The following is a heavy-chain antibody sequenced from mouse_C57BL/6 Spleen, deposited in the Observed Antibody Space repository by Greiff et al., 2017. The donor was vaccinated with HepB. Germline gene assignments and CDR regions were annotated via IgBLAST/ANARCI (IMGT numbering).Heavy chain of an antibody. D-gene: IGHD1-1*01. CDR3: ARGGGLYYYGSSYVDY. V-gene: IGHV1-53*01. CDR1: GYTFTSYW. Sequence: QVQLQQPGTELVKPGASVKLSCKASGYTFTSYWMHWVKQRPGQGLEWIGNINPSNGGTNYNEKFKSKATLTVDKSSSTAYMQLSSLTSEDSAVYYCARGGGLYYYGSSYVDYWGQGTTLTVSS. CDR2: INPSNGGT. J-gene: IGHJ2*01.